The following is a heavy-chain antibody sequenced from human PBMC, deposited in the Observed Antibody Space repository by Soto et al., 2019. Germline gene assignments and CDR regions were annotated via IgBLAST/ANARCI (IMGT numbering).Heavy chain of an antibody. CDR1: GYTFTNND. CDR2: MNPKSGNT. D-gene: IGHD5-12*01. J-gene: IGHJ4*02. Sequence: QVQLVQSGAEVKRPGASVKVSCKASGYTFTNNDINWVRQATGQRPEWMGWMNPKSGNTGYAQRFQRRVSMTRDNSITTAYMELRGLRSDDTAVYYCARAPVDRYSADYFDNWGQGTLVTVSS. CDR3: ARAPVDRYSADYFDN. V-gene: IGHV1-8*01.